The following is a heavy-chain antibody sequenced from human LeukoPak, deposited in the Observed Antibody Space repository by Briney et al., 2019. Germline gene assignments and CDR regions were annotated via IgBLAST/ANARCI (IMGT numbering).Heavy chain of an antibody. Sequence: SETLSLTCTVSGGSISSSSYYWGWIRQPPGKGLEWIGRIYSSGSTNYTPSLKSRVTTSVDTSKNQFSLKLSSVTAADTAVYYCARGIVGATAPDYWGQGALVIVSS. J-gene: IGHJ4*02. CDR2: IYSSGST. D-gene: IGHD1-26*01. CDR1: GGSISSSSYY. CDR3: ARGIVGATAPDY. V-gene: IGHV4-61*05.